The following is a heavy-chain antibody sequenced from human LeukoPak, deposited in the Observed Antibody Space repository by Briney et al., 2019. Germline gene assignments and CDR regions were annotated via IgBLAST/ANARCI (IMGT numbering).Heavy chain of an antibody. Sequence: GGSLRLSCAASGFTFSSYAMSWVRQAPGKGLEWVSAISGSGGSTYYADSVKGRFTISRDNAKNSLYLQMNSLRAEDTAVYYCASPPRDDYSNYPPFDYWGQGTLVTVSS. D-gene: IGHD4-11*01. J-gene: IGHJ4*02. CDR2: ISGSGGST. V-gene: IGHV3-23*01. CDR1: GFTFSSYA. CDR3: ASPPRDDYSNYPPFDY.